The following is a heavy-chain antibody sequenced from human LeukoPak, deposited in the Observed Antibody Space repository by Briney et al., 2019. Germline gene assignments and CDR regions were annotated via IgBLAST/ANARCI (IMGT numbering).Heavy chain of an antibody. D-gene: IGHD3-9*01. CDR2: IYYTGST. Sequence: SETLSLTCTVPGGSISYYYWTWIRQSPGKGLEWLGQIYYTGSTYYNPSLKRRVTISVDTSRNQFSLNLISVTAADTAVYYCARGGRYNDIYSFDPWGQGTLVTVSS. J-gene: IGHJ5*02. CDR1: GGSISYYY. V-gene: IGHV4-59*01. CDR3: ARGGRYNDIYSFDP.